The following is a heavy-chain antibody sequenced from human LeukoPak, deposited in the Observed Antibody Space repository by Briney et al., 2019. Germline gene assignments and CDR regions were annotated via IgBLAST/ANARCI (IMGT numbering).Heavy chain of an antibody. J-gene: IGHJ5*02. V-gene: IGHV3-21*04. D-gene: IGHD2-15*01. CDR2: ISSGSSHI. Sequence: GGSLRLSCAASRFTFSSYSINWVRQAPGKGLEWVSSISSGSSHISYEDSVKGRFTISRDNAKNSLYLQMNSLRAEDTAVYYCARDGYCSGGSCYPSGWFDPWGQGTLVTVSS. CDR1: RFTFSSYS. CDR3: ARDGYCSGGSCYPSGWFDP.